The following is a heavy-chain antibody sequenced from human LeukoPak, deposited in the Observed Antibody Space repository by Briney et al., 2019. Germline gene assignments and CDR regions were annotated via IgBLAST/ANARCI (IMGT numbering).Heavy chain of an antibody. J-gene: IGHJ4*02. D-gene: IGHD6-13*01. CDR2: ISGINTNT. CDR3: ARARFSSRNRDGYLDS. Sequence: ASVKVSCKALGYTFTDHYFHWVRQAPGHGLEWMGWISGINTNTNYAQKVQGRVTMTADTSTATAYMELRSLRSDDTAVYYCARARFSSRNRDGYLDSWGEGTLVTVSS. V-gene: IGHV1-18*04. CDR1: GYTFTDHY.